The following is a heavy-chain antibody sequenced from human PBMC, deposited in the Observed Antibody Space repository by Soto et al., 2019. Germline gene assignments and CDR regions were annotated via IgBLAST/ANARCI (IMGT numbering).Heavy chain of an antibody. D-gene: IGHD3-10*01. V-gene: IGHV3-30*18. J-gene: IGHJ3*02. CDR2: ISYDGSNK. CDR3: AKGGTRITMVRGVADAFDI. Sequence: QVQLVESGGGVVQPGRSLRLSCAASGFTFSSYGMHWVRQAPGKGLEWVAVISYDGSNKYYADSVKGRFTISRDNSKYTLYLQMNSLRAEDTAVYYCAKGGTRITMVRGVADAFDIWGQGTMVTVSS. CDR1: GFTFSSYG.